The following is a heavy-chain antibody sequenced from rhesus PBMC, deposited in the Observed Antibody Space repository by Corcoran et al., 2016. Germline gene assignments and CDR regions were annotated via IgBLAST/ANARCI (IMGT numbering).Heavy chain of an antibody. D-gene: IGHD6-31*01. Sequence: EGQLGESGGGLVQPGGSLRLSCAASGCNLWSSAMHWVRQASGKGLEWVGRIRSKSNNYETGYAASVKGRFTISRDDSKNTAYLQMNSLKTEDTAVYYCARVGAAAWDVWGREVLVTVSS. CDR2: IRSKSNNYET. J-gene: IGHJ5-2*02. CDR1: GCNLWSSA. CDR3: ARVGAAAWDV. V-gene: IGHV3-118*01.